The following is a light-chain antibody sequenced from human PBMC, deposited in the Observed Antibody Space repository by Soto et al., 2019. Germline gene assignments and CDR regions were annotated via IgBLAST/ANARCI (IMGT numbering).Light chain of an antibody. Sequence: EIVLTQSPGTLSLSPGERATLSCRACQSVEDNYLAWYQQKPGQAPRLLIYGASTRATGIPDRFSGSGSGTDFTFTISRLEPEDFAVYYCQRYGSSPLYTFGRGTKLEIK. CDR3: QRYGSSPLYT. V-gene: IGKV3-20*01. CDR2: GAS. J-gene: IGKJ2*01. CDR1: QSVEDNY.